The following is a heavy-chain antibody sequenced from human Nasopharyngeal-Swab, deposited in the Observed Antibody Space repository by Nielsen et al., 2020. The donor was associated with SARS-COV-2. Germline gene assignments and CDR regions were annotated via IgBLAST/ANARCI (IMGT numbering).Heavy chain of an antibody. CDR3: AKDMSPNTYYYYMDV. J-gene: IGHJ6*03. V-gene: IGHV3-9*01. CDR1: GFTFDDHA. Sequence: GGSLRLSCAASGFTFDDHAMHWVRQAPGKGLEWVSGISWNSGSIGYADSVKGRFTISRDNAKSSLYLQMNSLRAEDTALYYCAKDMSPNTYYYYMDVWGKGTTVTVSS. CDR2: ISWNSGSI.